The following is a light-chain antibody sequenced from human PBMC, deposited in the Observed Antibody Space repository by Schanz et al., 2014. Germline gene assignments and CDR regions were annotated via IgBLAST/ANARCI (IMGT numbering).Light chain of an antibody. J-gene: IGLJ3*02. V-gene: IGLV2-14*01. CDR1: SSDVGGYNY. CDR3: SSYTSSRTLA. CDR2: EVN. Sequence: QSALTQPASVSGSPGQSITISCTGTSSDVGGYNYVSWYQQHPGKAPKLMIYEVNKRPSGVPDRFSGSKSGNTASLTDSGLQAEDEADYYCSSYTSSRTLAFGGGTKLTVL.